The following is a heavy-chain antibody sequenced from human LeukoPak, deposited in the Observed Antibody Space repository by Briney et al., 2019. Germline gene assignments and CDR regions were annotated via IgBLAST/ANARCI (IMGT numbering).Heavy chain of an antibody. CDR3: ARVGRLVQDAFDI. V-gene: IGHV4-34*01. CDR2: INHSGST. D-gene: IGHD6-19*01. Sequence: SETLSLTCAVYGGSFSGYYWSWIRQPPGKGLEWIGEINHSGSTNYNPSLKSRVTISVDTSKNQFSLKLSSVTAADTAVYYCARVGRLVQDAFDIWGQGTMVTVSS. CDR1: GGSFSGYY. J-gene: IGHJ3*02.